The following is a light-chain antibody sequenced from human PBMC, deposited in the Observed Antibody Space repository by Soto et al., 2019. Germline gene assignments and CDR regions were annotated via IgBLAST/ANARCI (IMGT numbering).Light chain of an antibody. CDR3: QQYGSSR. CDR2: DAS. CDR1: QSVSSY. V-gene: IGKV3-20*01. J-gene: IGKJ5*01. Sequence: EIVLTQSPATLSLXPGERATLSCRASQSVSSYLAWYQQKPGQAPRLLISDASNRATGIPARFSGSGSGTDFTLTISRLEPEDFAVYYCQQYGSSRFGQGTRLEIK.